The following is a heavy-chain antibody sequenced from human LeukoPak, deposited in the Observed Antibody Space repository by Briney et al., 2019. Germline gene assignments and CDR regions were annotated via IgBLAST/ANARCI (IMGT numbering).Heavy chain of an antibody. D-gene: IGHD3-10*01. Sequence: GSLRLSCAASGFTFSSYSMNWVRQTPGKGLEWIGDVNHGGSTNYNPSLKSRVTISVDTSKTQFSLEVSSVTAADTAVYFCARVRSYYFHYMDVWGKGTTVTISS. CDR1: GFTFSSYS. J-gene: IGHJ6*03. CDR2: VNHGGST. CDR3: ARVRSYYFHYMDV. V-gene: IGHV4-34*01.